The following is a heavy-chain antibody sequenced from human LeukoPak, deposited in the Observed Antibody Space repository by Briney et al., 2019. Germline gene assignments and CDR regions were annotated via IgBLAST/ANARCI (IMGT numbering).Heavy chain of an antibody. CDR1: GGSISSYY. CDR3: ARGVGAVENWFDP. J-gene: IGHJ5*02. V-gene: IGHV4-59*01. D-gene: IGHD2-2*01. Sequence: SETLSLTCTVSGGSISSYYWSWIRQPPRKGLEWIGYIYYSGSTNYNPSLKSRVTISVDTSKNQFSLKLSSVTAADTAVYYCARGVGAVENWFDPWGQGTLVTVSS. CDR2: IYYSGST.